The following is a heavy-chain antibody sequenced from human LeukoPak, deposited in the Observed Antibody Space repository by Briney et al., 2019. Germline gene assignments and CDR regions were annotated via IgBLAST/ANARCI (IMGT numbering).Heavy chain of an antibody. CDR1: GYSISSGYY. CDR3: ARHSSKYYDILTGYYNGYYYYMDV. Sequence: PSETLSLTCAVSGYSISSGYYWGWIRQPPGEGLEWIGSIYHSGSTYYNPSLKSRVTISVDTSKNQFSLKLSSVTAADTAVYYCARHSSKYYDILTGYYNGYYYYMDVWGKGTTVTVSS. D-gene: IGHD3-9*01. V-gene: IGHV4-38-2*01. J-gene: IGHJ6*03. CDR2: IYHSGST.